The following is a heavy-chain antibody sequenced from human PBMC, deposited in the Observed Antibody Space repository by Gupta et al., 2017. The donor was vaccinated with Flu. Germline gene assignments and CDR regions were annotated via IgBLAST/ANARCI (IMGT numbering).Heavy chain of an antibody. J-gene: IGHJ5*02. CDR3: ARVGSSSGWGHWIDP. D-gene: IGHD6-19*01. V-gene: IGHV4-4*07. CDR2: INSSGTT. CDR1: GGPVNFYY. Sequence: QVQLQESRPGPVKPSETLSLIRTVSGGPVNFYYWSWFRQPAGKGREWIGRINSSGTTNYNASLKSRVTISLDSSKNQFSLKLKSVTAADTATYYCARVGSSSGWGHWIDPWGPGILVTVSS.